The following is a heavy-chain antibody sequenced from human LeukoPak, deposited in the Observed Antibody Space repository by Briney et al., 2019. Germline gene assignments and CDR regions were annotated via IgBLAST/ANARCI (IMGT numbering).Heavy chain of an antibody. D-gene: IGHD4-17*01. V-gene: IGHV1-69*13. CDR1: GGTFSSYA. Sequence: SVKVSCKASGGTFSSYAISWVRQAPGQGLEWMGGIIPIFGTANYAQKFQGRVTITADESTSTAYMELSSLRSKDTAVYYCARQAPPLSVYGDYPFDYWGQGTLVTVSS. CDR3: ARQAPPLSVYGDYPFDY. CDR2: IIPIFGTA. J-gene: IGHJ4*02.